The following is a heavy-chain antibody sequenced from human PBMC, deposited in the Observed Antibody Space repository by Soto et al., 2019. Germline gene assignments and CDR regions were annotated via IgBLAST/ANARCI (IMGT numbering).Heavy chain of an antibody. Sequence: GSLRLSCAASGFTFSTYGMSWVRQAPGRVLEWVSAISGSGGTTYYADSVKGRFTISRDNSNNMLYLQMNSLRAEDTAIYYCAKGPGYCSGGSCYSSYYYGMDVWGQGXTVTVYS. CDR2: ISGSGGTT. CDR1: GFTFSTYG. CDR3: AKGPGYCSGGSCYSSYYYGMDV. D-gene: IGHD2-15*01. V-gene: IGHV3-23*01. J-gene: IGHJ6*02.